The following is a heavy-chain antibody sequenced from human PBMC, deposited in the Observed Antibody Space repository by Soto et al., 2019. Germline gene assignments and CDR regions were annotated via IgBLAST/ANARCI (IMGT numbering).Heavy chain of an antibody. Sequence: ASVKVSCKASGYTFTSYGISWVRQAPGQGLEWMGWISAYNGNTNYAQKLQGRVTMTTDTSTSTAYMELRSLRSDDTAVYYCARAQNPPLMAYYYYYMDVWGKGTTVTVSS. J-gene: IGHJ6*03. V-gene: IGHV1-18*01. CDR1: GYTFTSYG. CDR2: ISAYNGNT. CDR3: ARAQNPPLMAYYYYYMDV. D-gene: IGHD2-8*01.